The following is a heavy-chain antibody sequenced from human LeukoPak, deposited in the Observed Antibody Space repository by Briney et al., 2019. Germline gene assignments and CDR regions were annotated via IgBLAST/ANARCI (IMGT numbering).Heavy chain of an antibody. J-gene: IGHJ4*02. D-gene: IGHD1-1*01. CDR3: ASPAHSQREYYFDY. Sequence: ASVKVSCKASGYTFTGYYMHWVRQAPGQGLEWMGWINPNSGGTNYAQKFQGRVTMTRDTSISTAYMELSRLRSDDTAVYYCASPAHSQREYYFDYWGQGTLVTVSS. CDR2: INPNSGGT. CDR1: GYTFTGYY. V-gene: IGHV1-2*02.